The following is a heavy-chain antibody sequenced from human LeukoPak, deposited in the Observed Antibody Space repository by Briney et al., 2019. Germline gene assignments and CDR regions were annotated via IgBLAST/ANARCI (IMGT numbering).Heavy chain of an antibody. CDR3: ARALYYYDSSGHPWFDP. CDR2: IYYSGST. D-gene: IGHD3-22*01. V-gene: IGHV4-59*01. Sequence: SETLSLTCTVSGRSISSYYWSWIRQPPGKGLEWIGYIYYSGSTNYNPSLKSRVTISVDTSKNQFSLKLSSVTAADTAVYYCARALYYYDSSGHPWFDPWGQGTLVTVSS. CDR1: GRSISSYY. J-gene: IGHJ5*02.